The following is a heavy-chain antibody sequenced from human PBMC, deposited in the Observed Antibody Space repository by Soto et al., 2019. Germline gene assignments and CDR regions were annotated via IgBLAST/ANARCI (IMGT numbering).Heavy chain of an antibody. Sequence: PSETLSLTCTVSGGSISSSSYYWGWIRQPPGKGLEWIGSIYYSGSTYYNPSLKSRVTISVDTSKNQFSLKLSSVTAADTAVYYCAREGGTYYDFWSGPNGNWFDPWGQGTLVTVSS. CDR1: GGSISSSSYY. CDR2: IYYSGST. J-gene: IGHJ5*02. V-gene: IGHV4-39*02. CDR3: AREGGTYYDFWSGPNGNWFDP. D-gene: IGHD3-3*01.